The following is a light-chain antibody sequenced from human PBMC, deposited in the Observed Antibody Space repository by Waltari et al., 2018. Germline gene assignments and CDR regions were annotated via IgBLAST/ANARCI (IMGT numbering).Light chain of an antibody. CDR3: KQSYSTHPA. V-gene: IGKV1-39*01. CDR2: AAS. J-gene: IGKJ1*01. Sequence: DIQLTHSPSSLSASVGDRVTITCRASQSISSYLNWYQQKPGKAPKLLIYAASSLQSGVPSRFSGSGSGTDFSLTISSLQPEDFATYYCKQSYSTHPAFGKGTKVEIK. CDR1: QSISSY.